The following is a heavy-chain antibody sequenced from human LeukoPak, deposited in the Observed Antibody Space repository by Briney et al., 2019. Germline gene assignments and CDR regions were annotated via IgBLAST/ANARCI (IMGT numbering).Heavy chain of an antibody. Sequence: ASVKVSCKASGYTFTDYYMHWVRQAPGQGLEWMGWINPNSGGTSYAQKFQGRVTMTRDTSISTAYIELSGLTSDDTAVYHCARDASRTTAPDDYWGQGTLVTVSS. CDR3: ARDASRTTAPDDY. V-gene: IGHV1-2*02. CDR2: INPNSGGT. D-gene: IGHD1-1*01. J-gene: IGHJ4*02. CDR1: GYTFTDYY.